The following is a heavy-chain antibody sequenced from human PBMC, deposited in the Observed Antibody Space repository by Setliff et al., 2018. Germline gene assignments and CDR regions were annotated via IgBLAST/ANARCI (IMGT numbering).Heavy chain of an antibody. V-gene: IGHV1-18*01. D-gene: IGHD3-10*01. CDR3: ARVESMVRGKNILRHFDY. J-gene: IGHJ4*02. CDR1: GYTFSNYG. Sequence: ASVKVSRKASGYTFSNYGVTWVRQAPGQGLEWMGWVTVYNGNTKYAQNLQGRLTLTTDISTSTAYMELGSLTTDDTAVYYCARVESMVRGKNILRHFDYWGQGIQVTVSS. CDR2: VTVYNGNT.